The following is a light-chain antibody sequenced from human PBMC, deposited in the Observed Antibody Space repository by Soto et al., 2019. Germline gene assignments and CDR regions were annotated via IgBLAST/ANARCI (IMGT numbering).Light chain of an antibody. Sequence: DIQMTQSPSSLSASVGDRVTITCRASQNINGHLSWYQQKPGKAPKVVIYGASSLQSGVPLRFSGSGSGTDFSLTITSLQPEDFATYYCQQSLKWPPTFGQGTKLEI. CDR3: QQSLKWPPT. CDR2: GAS. CDR1: QNINGH. V-gene: IGKV1-39*01. J-gene: IGKJ2*01.